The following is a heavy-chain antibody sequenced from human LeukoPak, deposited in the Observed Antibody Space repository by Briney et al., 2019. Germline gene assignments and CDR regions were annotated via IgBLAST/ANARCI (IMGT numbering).Heavy chain of an antibody. V-gene: IGHV4-4*02. CDR2: IYHSGST. J-gene: IGHJ4*02. CDR1: GGSISSSNW. D-gene: IGHD3-10*01. CDR3: ARRPWTLWFGESTYYFDY. Sequence: PSETLSLTCAVSGGSISSSNWWSWVRQPPGKGLEWIGEIYHSGSTNYNPSLKSRVTISVDKSKNQFSLKLSSVTAADTAVYYCARRPWTLWFGESTYYFDYWGQGTLVTVSS.